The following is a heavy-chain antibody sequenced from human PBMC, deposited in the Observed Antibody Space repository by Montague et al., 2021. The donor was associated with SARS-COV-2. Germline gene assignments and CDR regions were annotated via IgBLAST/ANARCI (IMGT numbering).Heavy chain of an antibody. J-gene: IGHJ5*02. CDR1: GGSINRYF. CDR2: VYYSGST. CDR3: SRGGTALLRVVPASNWFDP. V-gene: IGHV4-59*01. D-gene: IGHD2-2*01. Sequence: SETQSLTCTVSGGSINRYFWNWIRQAPGKGLEWIGYVYYSGSTNINPSLKSRVTLSVSTSESHFSLKLRSVTAADTAVYFCSRGGTALLRVVPASNWFDPWGQGILVTVSS.